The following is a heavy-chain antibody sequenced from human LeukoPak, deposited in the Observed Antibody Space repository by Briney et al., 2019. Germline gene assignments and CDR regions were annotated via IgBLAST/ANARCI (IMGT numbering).Heavy chain of an antibody. Sequence: ASVKVSCKASGYTFTGYYMHWVRQAPGQGLEWMGWINPNSGGTNYAQKFQGRVTMTRDTSISTAYMELSRLRSDDTAVYYCASSQLRYFDWLLLFDYWGQGTLVTVSS. CDR3: ASSQLRYFDWLLLFDY. J-gene: IGHJ4*02. D-gene: IGHD3-9*01. CDR1: GYTFTGYY. V-gene: IGHV1-2*02. CDR2: INPNSGGT.